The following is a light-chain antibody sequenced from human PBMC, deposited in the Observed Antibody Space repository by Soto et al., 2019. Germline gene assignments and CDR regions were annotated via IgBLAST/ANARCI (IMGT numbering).Light chain of an antibody. Sequence: EIVLTQSPGTLSLSPGERATLSCRASQSVYSNYLAWYQQKPGQSPRLLMYGASTRVTGIPDRFSGSASGTDFTLTISRLEPEDFAVYYRQQYGSSPLTFGAGTKVDI. V-gene: IGKV3-20*01. CDR2: GAS. CDR1: QSVYSNY. CDR3: QQYGSSPLT. J-gene: IGKJ3*01.